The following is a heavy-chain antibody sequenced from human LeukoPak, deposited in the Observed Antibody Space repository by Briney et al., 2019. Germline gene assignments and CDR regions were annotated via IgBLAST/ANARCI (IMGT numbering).Heavy chain of an antibody. J-gene: IGHJ6*02. CDR1: GFTVSSNY. Sequence: PGGSLRLSCAASGFTVSSNYMSWVRQAPGKGLEWVSVIYSGGSTYYADSVKGRFTISRDNSKNTLYPQMNSLRAEDTAVYYCACAYYDILTGYSSYYYYYGMDVWGQGTTVTVSS. CDR3: ACAYYDILTGYSSYYYYYGMDV. V-gene: IGHV3-66*02. CDR2: IYSGGST. D-gene: IGHD3-9*01.